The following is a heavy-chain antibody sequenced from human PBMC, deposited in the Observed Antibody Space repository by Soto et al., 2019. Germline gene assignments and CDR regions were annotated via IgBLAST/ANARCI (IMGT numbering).Heavy chain of an antibody. D-gene: IGHD5-18*01. V-gene: IGHV1-69*13. Sequence: SVKVSCKASVGTFSSYAISCVRQAPGQGLEWMGGIIPIFGTANYAQKFQGRVTITADESTSTAYMELSSLRSEDTAVYYCARSDTAMALVHYWGQGTLVTVSS. J-gene: IGHJ4*02. CDR2: IIPIFGTA. CDR1: VGTFSSYA. CDR3: ARSDTAMALVHY.